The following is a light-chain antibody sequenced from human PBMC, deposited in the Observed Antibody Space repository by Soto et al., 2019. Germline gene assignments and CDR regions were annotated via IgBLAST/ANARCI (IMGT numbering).Light chain of an antibody. Sequence: EIVLTQFPATLSLSPGERATISCWASQSVSSTFLGWYQQKPGQAPRLLIYGASNRASGIPDRFSGSGSGTDFTLTIRRLEPEDFAVYYCQQRSNWPYTFGQGTKLEIK. J-gene: IGKJ2*01. CDR2: GAS. V-gene: IGKV3D-20*02. CDR3: QQRSNWPYT. CDR1: QSVSSTF.